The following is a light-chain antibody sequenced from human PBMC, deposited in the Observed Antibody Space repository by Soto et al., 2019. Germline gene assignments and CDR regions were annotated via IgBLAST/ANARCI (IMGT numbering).Light chain of an antibody. CDR3: QQSYGTPIT. CDR2: VAS. V-gene: IGKV1-39*01. Sequence: IQITQSPSSLSASVGDRVTITGGASHSISRYLNWYQQKPGQGPNLLIHVASSLQSDVPSRFSGSGSGTDFTLTITSLQPEDFATYYCQQSYGTPITFGQGTRLEIK. CDR1: HSISRY. J-gene: IGKJ5*01.